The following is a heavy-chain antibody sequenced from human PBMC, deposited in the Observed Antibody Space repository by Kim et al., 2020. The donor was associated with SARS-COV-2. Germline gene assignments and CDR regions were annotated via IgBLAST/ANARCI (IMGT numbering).Heavy chain of an antibody. J-gene: IGHJ2*01. CDR2: LYAGGST. D-gene: IGHD6-13*01. CDR3: ARVPIAAPIKNRHFDL. Sequence: SETLSLTCTVSGGSISSYYWSWIRQPAGKGLEWIGRLYAGGSTNYNPSLKSRVTMSLDTSKNQFSLKLSSLTAADTALYYCARVPIAAPIKNRHFDLWGR. V-gene: IGHV4-4*07. CDR1: GGSISSYY.